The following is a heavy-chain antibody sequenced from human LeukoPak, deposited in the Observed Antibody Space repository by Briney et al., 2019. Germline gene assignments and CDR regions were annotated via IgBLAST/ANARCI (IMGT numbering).Heavy chain of an antibody. CDR2: ISRSASNI. Sequence: GGSLRLSCVASGFSFSSYNMNWVRQAPGKGLEWVPSISRSASNIYYADSVKGRLTISRDNAKNSFYLQMNSLRAEDTAVFYCARDPEGFGATYFDYWGQGTLVTVSS. V-gene: IGHV3-21*01. CDR1: GFSFSSYN. D-gene: IGHD3-16*01. J-gene: IGHJ4*02. CDR3: ARDPEGFGATYFDY.